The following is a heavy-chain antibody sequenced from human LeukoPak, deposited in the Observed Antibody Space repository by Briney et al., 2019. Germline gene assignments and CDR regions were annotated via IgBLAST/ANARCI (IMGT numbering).Heavy chain of an antibody. CDR3: ARDVVVVPAAIHYGMDV. Sequence: SETLSLTCAVSGGSFSDYFLGWIRQPPGKGLEWIGEINHSGRTYYNPSLKSRVTISVDTSKNQYSLNLSSVTAADTAVYYCARDVVVVPAAIHYGMDVWGQGTTVTVSS. CDR2: INHSGRT. D-gene: IGHD2-2*01. J-gene: IGHJ6*02. CDR1: GGSFSDYF. V-gene: IGHV4-34*01.